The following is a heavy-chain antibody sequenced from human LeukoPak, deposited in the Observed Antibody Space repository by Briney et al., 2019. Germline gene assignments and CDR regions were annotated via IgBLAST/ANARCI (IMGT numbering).Heavy chain of an antibody. V-gene: IGHV4-59*01. D-gene: IGHD2-8*01. CDR1: GGSISSYY. CDR2: IYYSGST. Sequence: SETLSLTCTVSGGSISSYYWSWIRQPPGKGLEWIGYIYYSGSTNYNPSLKSRVTISVDTSKTQFSLKLSSVTAADTAVYYCASGVINGGSFDYWGQGTLVTVPS. J-gene: IGHJ4*02. CDR3: ASGVINGGSFDY.